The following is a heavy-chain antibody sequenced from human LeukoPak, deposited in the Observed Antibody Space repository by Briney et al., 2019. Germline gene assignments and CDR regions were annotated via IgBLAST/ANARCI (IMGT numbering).Heavy chain of an antibody. CDR1: GFIFSSYG. V-gene: IGHV3-30*18. D-gene: IGHD3-3*01. CDR2: ISYDGNYK. CDR3: SKDALDDFWSGAVAPFDS. Sequence: PGGSLRLSCAASGFIFSSYGMHWVRQAPGKGLEWVADISYDGNYKYYADSVKGRFTISRDNPKNTLYLQMNSLRAEDTSIYYCSKDALDDFWSGAVAPFDSWGQGALVTVAS. J-gene: IGHJ4*02.